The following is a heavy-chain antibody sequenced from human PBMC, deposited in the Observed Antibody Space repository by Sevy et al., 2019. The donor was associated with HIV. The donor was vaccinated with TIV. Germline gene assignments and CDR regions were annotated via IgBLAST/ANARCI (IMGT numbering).Heavy chain of an antibody. J-gene: IGHJ6*03. V-gene: IGHV4-59*01. Sequence: SETLSLTCRVSGVSISSDYWSWIRQPPGKEPEWIGYINHSGNSNYKTSLKSRVTMSVDTSKNQFSLNLRSVSAADTAVYYCARSVAANYMDVWGKGTTVTVSS. CDR2: INHSGNS. D-gene: IGHD1-26*01. CDR1: GVSISSDY. CDR3: ARSVAANYMDV.